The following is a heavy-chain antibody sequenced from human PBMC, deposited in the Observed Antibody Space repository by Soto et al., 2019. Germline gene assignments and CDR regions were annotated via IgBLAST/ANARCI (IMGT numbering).Heavy chain of an antibody. CDR1: GFTFDDYA. CDR2: ISGNSGST. D-gene: IGHD3-9*01. V-gene: IGHV3-9*01. Sequence: EVQLVESGGGLVQPGRSLRLSCAASGFTFDDYAMHWVRQAPGKGLEWVSGISGNSGSTGYADSVKGRFTISRDNAKNSLYLQMNSLSAEDTALYYCAKAVSYYEILARYFHHWGQGTLVTVSS. CDR3: AKAVSYYEILARYFHH. J-gene: IGHJ1*01.